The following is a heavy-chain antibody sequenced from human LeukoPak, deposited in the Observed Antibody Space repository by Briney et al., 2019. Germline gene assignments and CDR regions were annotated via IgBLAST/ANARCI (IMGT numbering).Heavy chain of an antibody. CDR1: GFTFSSYG. Sequence: GGSLRLSCAASGFTFSSYGMHWVRQAPGKGLEWVAFIRYDGSNKYYADSVKGRFTISRDNSKNTLYLQMNSLRAEDTAVYYCAKEGSYSNYVTFYYYYYMDVWGKGTTVTVSS. V-gene: IGHV3-30*02. J-gene: IGHJ6*03. CDR3: AKEGSYSNYVTFYYYYYMDV. D-gene: IGHD4-11*01. CDR2: IRYDGSNK.